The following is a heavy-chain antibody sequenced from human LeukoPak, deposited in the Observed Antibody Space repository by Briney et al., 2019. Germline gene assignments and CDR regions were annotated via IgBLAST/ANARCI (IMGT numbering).Heavy chain of an antibody. CDR3: ARVVVPAAYIY. J-gene: IGHJ4*02. V-gene: IGHV4-30-4*01. CDR1: FGAISSDDCS. D-gene: IGHD2-2*01. Sequence: QVQLQESGPGLVKPSHTQALTCTVPFGAISSDDCSWSWFRNPPGQALEWIGYIYYSGSTYYNPSLKSRVTISVDTSKNQFSLKLSSVTAADTAVYYCARVVVPAAYIYWGQGTLVTVSS. CDR2: IYYSGST.